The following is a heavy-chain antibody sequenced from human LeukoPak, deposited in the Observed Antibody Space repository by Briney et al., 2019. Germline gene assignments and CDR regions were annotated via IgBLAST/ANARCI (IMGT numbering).Heavy chain of an antibody. CDR2: ISYDGSNK. CDR3: AKGQYYYDSSGPSGY. CDR1: GFTFSSYG. Sequence: GRSLRLSCAASGFTFSSYGMHWVRQAPGKGLEWVAVISYDGSNKYYADSVKGRFTISRDNPKNTLYLQMNSLRAEDTAVYYCAKGQYYYDSSGPSGYWGQGTLVTVSS. J-gene: IGHJ4*02. D-gene: IGHD3-22*01. V-gene: IGHV3-30*18.